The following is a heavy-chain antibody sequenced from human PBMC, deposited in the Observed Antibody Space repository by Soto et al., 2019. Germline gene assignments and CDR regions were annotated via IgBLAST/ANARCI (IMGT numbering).Heavy chain of an antibody. V-gene: IGHV3-9*01. CDR2: ISWNSGSI. J-gene: IGHJ3*02. CDR1: GFTFDDYA. D-gene: IGHD3-16*01. CDR3: AKGGWPTYYYYVWGSYAFDM. Sequence: EVQLVESGGGLVQPGRSLRLSCEASGFTFDDYAMHWVRQAPGKGLEWVSGISWNSGSIGYADSVKGRFTISRDNAKNSLYLPMNCLRAEDTALYYFAKGGWPTYYYYVWGSYAFDMWGQGTIVTVSS.